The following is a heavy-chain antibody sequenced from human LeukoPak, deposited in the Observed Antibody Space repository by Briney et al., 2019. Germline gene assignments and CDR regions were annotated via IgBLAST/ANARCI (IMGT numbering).Heavy chain of an antibody. CDR3: AREAFILRDY. D-gene: IGHD3-10*01. J-gene: IGHJ4*02. Sequence: PGGSLRLSCAASGFTFDDYGMHWVRQAPGKGLEWVSGISWNSGSIDYADSVKGRFTISRDNAKNSLYLQMNSLRAEDTAVYYCAREAFILRDYWGQGTLVTVSS. CDR2: ISWNSGSI. V-gene: IGHV3-9*01. CDR1: GFTFDDYG.